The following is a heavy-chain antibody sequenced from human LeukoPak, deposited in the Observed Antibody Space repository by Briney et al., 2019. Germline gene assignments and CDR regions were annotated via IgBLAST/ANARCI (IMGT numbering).Heavy chain of an antibody. CDR2: IHHNGNT. Sequence: SETLSLTCTVSGGSISTSDFYWGWVRQPPGKGLEWIGNIHHNGNTYFNPSLKSRVTISADMSKNQLSLTLSSVTAADTAVYHCEKDTHLDVWGQGTTVSVSS. CDR3: EKDTHLDV. J-gene: IGHJ6*02. D-gene: IGHD2-15*01. V-gene: IGHV4-39*01. CDR1: GGSISTSDFY.